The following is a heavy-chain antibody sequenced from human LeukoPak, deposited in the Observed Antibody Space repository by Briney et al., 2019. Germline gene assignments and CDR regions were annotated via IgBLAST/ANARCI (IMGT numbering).Heavy chain of an antibody. CDR2: FKSKTNGGTT. Sequence: PGGSLRLSCAASGFTFSNAWMSWVRQAPGEGLEWVGLFKSKTNGGTTDYAAPVKGRFTMSRDDSENTLYLQMNNLKTEDTAVYYCVTETSGSFHYWGQGTLVTVSS. J-gene: IGHJ4*02. V-gene: IGHV3-15*01. D-gene: IGHD3-10*01. CDR1: GFTFSNAW. CDR3: VTETSGSFHY.